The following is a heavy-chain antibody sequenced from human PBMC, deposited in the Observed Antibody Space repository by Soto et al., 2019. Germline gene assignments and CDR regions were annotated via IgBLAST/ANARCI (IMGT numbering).Heavy chain of an antibody. CDR3: ARDRIVGATEPDAFDI. D-gene: IGHD1-26*01. Sequence: QVQLQESGPGLVKPSQTLSLTCTVSGGSISSGGYYWSWIRQHPGKGLEWIGYIYYSGSTYYNPSLKSRVTISVDTSKNQFSLKLSSVTAADTAVYYCARDRIVGATEPDAFDIWGQGTMVTVSS. CDR1: GGSISSGGYY. V-gene: IGHV4-31*03. CDR2: IYYSGST. J-gene: IGHJ3*02.